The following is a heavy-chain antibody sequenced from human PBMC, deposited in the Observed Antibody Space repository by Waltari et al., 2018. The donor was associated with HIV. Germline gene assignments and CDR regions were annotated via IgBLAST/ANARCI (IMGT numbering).Heavy chain of an antibody. CDR2: IYSGGST. CDR1: GFTVSSNY. J-gene: IGHJ4*02. V-gene: IGHV3-66*02. Sequence: EVQLVESGGGLVQPGGSLRLSCAASGFTVSSNYMSWVRQAPGKGLEWVSVIYSGGSTYYADSVKGRFTISRDNSKNTLYLQMNSLRAEDTAVYYCASNGGRQWLVNFDYWGQGTLVTVSS. D-gene: IGHD6-19*01. CDR3: ASNGGRQWLVNFDY.